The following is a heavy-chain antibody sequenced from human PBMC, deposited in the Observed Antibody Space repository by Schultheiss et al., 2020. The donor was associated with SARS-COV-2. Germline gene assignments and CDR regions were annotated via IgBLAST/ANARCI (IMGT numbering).Heavy chain of an antibody. D-gene: IGHD3-3*01. CDR3: ARGEITIFGVVIFEEDYYYYGMDV. V-gene: IGHV3-33*08. CDR2: IWYDGSNK. Sequence: GGSLRLSCAASGFTFSSYEMNWVRQAPGKGLEWVAVIWYDGSNKYYADSVKGRFTISRDNSKNTLYLQMNSLRAEDTAVYYCARGEITIFGVVIFEEDYYYYGMDVWGQGTTVTVSS. J-gene: IGHJ6*02. CDR1: GFTFSSYE.